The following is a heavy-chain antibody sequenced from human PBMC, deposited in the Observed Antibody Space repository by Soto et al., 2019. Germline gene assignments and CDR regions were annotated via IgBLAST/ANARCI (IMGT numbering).Heavy chain of an antibody. D-gene: IGHD2-2*01. CDR1: GLIFSSSA. CDR3: ARTVELVPAAKSNDAFDI. V-gene: IGHV3-23*01. J-gene: IGHJ3*02. Sequence: GGSLRLSCVVSGLIFSSSAMNWVRQAPGKGLEWVSTISGSGVSKYYADSVKGRFTISRDNSNNTVSLQMNSLRAEDAAVYYCARTVELVPAAKSNDAFDIWGQGTMVTVSS. CDR2: ISGSGVSK.